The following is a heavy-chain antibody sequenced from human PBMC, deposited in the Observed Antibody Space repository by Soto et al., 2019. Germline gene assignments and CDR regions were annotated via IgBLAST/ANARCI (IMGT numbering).Heavy chain of an antibody. D-gene: IGHD3-3*01. CDR2: INHSGST. Sequence: KPSETLSLTCAVYGGSFSGYYWSWIRQPPGKGLEWIGEINHSGSTNYNPSLKSRVTISVDTSKNQFSLKLSSVTAADTAVYYCARVRPHYDFWSGYPYGGYFDYWGQGTLVTVSS. CDR1: GGSFSGYY. CDR3: ARVRPHYDFWSGYPYGGYFDY. J-gene: IGHJ4*02. V-gene: IGHV4-34*01.